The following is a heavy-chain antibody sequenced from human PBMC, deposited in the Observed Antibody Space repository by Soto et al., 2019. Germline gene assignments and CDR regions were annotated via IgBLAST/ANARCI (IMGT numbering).Heavy chain of an antibody. V-gene: IGHV1-69*06. Sequence: ASVKVSCKASGGTFSSYAISWVRQAPGQGLEWMGGIIPIFGKTNYAQKLQGRVTMTADTSTSTAYMELRSLRSDDTAVYYCARDTTVRPITMVRGAPSYWGQGTLVTVSS. CDR2: IIPIFGKT. D-gene: IGHD3-10*01. CDR3: ARDTTVRPITMVRGAPSY. J-gene: IGHJ4*02. CDR1: GGTFSSYA.